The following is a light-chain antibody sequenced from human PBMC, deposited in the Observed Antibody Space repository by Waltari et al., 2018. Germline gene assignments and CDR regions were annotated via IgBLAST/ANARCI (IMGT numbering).Light chain of an antibody. V-gene: IGLV3-25*03. CDR3: QSADSSGTYVV. J-gene: IGLJ2*01. CDR2: KES. CDR1: ALPKQY. Sequence: SYELTQPPSVSVSPGQTARITCPGDALPKQYAYWYQQKPGQAPVLGVYKESERPSGIPERVCGSSSGTTVTLTISGVQAEDEADYYGQSADSSGTYVVFGGGTKLTVL.